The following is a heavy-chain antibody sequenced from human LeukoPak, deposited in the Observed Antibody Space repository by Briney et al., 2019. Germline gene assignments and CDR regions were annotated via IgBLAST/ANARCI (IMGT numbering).Heavy chain of an antibody. D-gene: IGHD1-26*01. CDR3: ARVYQFRAGATSRAYAFDI. Sequence: GGSLRLSCAASGFTFSSYAMHWVRQAPGKGLEWVAVISYDGSNKYYADSVKGRFTISRDNAKNSLYLQMNSLRAEDTAVYYCARVYQFRAGATSRAYAFDIWGQGTMVTVSS. CDR1: GFTFSSYA. J-gene: IGHJ3*02. V-gene: IGHV3-30-3*01. CDR2: ISYDGSNK.